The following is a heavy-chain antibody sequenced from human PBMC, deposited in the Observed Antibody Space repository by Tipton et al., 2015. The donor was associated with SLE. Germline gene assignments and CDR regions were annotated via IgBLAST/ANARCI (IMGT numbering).Heavy chain of an antibody. CDR2: ISGSGGSA. Sequence: SLRLSCAASGFTFRNFAMCWVRQAPGKGLKWVATISGSGGSAYYADSVKGRFTISRDNSKSTLYLQMNSLRAEDTALYYCATRPGTSHWYYFDYWGQGTLVTVSS. J-gene: IGHJ4*02. CDR3: ATRPGTSHWYYFDY. V-gene: IGHV3-23*01. CDR1: GFTFRNFA. D-gene: IGHD2-2*01.